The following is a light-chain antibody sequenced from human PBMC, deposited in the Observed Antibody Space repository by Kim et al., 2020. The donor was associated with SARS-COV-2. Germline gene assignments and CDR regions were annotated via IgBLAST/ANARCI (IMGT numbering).Light chain of an antibody. Sequence: QSALTRPDSVSGSPGQSITISCTGTSSDVGGYNYVSWYQQHPLKAPKLMIYDVSKRPSGVSNRFSSSKSGHTASLTISGLQAEDEADYYCSSYTGSSTHVVFGGGTQLNV. J-gene: IGLJ2*01. V-gene: IGLV2-14*01. CDR1: SSDVGGYNY. CDR3: SSYTGSSTHVV. CDR2: DVS.